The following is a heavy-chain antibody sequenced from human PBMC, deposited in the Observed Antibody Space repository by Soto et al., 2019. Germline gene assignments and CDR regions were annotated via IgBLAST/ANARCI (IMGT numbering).Heavy chain of an antibody. Sequence: GYLRLSSAAYGYTFSDSYMSWIRQAPGKGMGWVSYISSSGSTIYYADSGKGRFTISRDNAKNSLYLQMNSLRAEDTAVYYSARGRISSCAWRQGTLVTVPS. J-gene: IGHJ5*02. CDR1: GYTFSDSY. V-gene: IGHV3-11*01. CDR2: ISSSGSTI. D-gene: IGHD6-13*01. CDR3: ARGRISSCA.